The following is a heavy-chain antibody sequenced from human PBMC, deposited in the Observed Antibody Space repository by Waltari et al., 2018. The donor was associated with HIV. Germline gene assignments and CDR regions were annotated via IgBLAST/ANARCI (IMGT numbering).Heavy chain of an antibody. CDR2: VNTKTGNR. V-gene: IGHV7-4-1*01. CDR3: AREFRTLATSRFDV. J-gene: IGHJ1*01. D-gene: IGHD3-9*01. Sequence: QVQLVQSESELRKPGTSVIISCKASGYTFTSYTINWVRQTPGQGLEWMGWVNTKTGNRRLAHNFTRRVDFSVDTSVSTARLQILDLQRDDAAVYFCAREFRTLATSRFDVWGQGTLLSVSS. CDR1: GYTFTSYT.